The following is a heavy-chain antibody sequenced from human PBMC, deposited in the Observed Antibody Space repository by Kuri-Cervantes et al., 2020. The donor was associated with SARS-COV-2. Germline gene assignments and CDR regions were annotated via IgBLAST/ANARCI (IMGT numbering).Heavy chain of an antibody. CDR1: GGSFSGYY. CDR2: IYYSGST. J-gene: IGHJ3*02. V-gene: IGHV4-30-4*08. CDR3: ARERKPLDAFDI. Sequence: SETLSLTCAVYGGSFSGYYWSWIRQPPGKGLEWIGYIYYSGSTYYNPSLKSRVTISVDTSKNQFSLKLSSVTAADTAVYYCARERKPLDAFDIWGQGTMVTVSS. D-gene: IGHD6-25*01.